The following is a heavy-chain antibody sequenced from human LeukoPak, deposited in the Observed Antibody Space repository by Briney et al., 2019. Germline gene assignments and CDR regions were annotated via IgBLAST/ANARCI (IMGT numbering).Heavy chain of an antibody. V-gene: IGHV4-30-2*01. Sequence: SETLSLTCAVSGGSISSGGYSWSWIRQPPGKGLEWIGYIYHSGSTYYNPSLKSRVTISVDRSKNQFSLKLSSVTAADTAVYYCARVPNSKYGAYWYFDLWGRGTLVTVSS. J-gene: IGHJ2*01. D-gene: IGHD4-17*01. CDR2: IYHSGST. CDR1: GGSISSGGYS. CDR3: ARVPNSKYGAYWYFDL.